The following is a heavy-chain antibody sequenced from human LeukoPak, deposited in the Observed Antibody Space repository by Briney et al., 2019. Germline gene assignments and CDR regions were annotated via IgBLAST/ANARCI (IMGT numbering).Heavy chain of an antibody. J-gene: IGHJ4*02. V-gene: IGHV3-23*01. CDR2: LSGSSVDT. Sequence: PGGSLRLSCAASVFIFSNYPMSWVRQAPGKGLEWISVLSGSSVDTASAENVKGRFTISRDNSRNTLYLQMNNLRAEDTAVYYCAKTIWDSSGYYYDYWGQGTLVTVSS. D-gene: IGHD3-22*01. CDR1: VFIFSNYP. CDR3: AKTIWDSSGYYYDY.